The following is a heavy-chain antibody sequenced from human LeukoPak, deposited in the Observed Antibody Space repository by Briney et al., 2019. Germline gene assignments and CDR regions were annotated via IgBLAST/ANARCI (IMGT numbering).Heavy chain of an antibody. CDR3: ARHSSGSGGAFQY. Sequence: SETLSLTCQVSGRSISSSDYYWGWIRQPPGKGLEWIGSVYFTGTTYYNPSLKSRVTISVDTSKNQFSLKLSSVTAADTAVYYCARHSSGSGGAFQYWGQGTPVTVSS. D-gene: IGHD6-19*01. V-gene: IGHV4-39*01. CDR2: VYFTGTT. J-gene: IGHJ4*02. CDR1: GRSISSSDYY.